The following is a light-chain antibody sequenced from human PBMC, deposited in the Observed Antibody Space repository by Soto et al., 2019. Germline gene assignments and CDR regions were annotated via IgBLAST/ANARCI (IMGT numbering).Light chain of an antibody. Sequence: DIQMTQSPPSLSASLGERTTITCRASQSISSFLNWYQQRPGQAPKLLIHSTSTMQSGVPSRFSGSGSGTDFTLTISGLQPEDFATYYCQQNYSRPPHTFGQGTQLEIK. J-gene: IGKJ5*01. CDR3: QQNYSRPPHT. CDR2: STS. V-gene: IGKV1-39*01. CDR1: QSISSF.